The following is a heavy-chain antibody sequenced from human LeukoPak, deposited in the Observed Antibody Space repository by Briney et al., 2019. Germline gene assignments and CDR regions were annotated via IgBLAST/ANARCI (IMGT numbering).Heavy chain of an antibody. Sequence: GGSLRLSCAASGFTFSSYAMRWVRQAPGKGLEWVAVISYDGSNKYYADSVKGRFTISRDNSKNTLYLQMNSLRAEDTAVYYCAGAVAGYSPPFDYWGQGTLVTVSS. CDR1: GFTFSSYA. V-gene: IGHV3-30*04. CDR2: ISYDGSNK. CDR3: AGAVAGYSPPFDY. D-gene: IGHD6-19*01. J-gene: IGHJ4*02.